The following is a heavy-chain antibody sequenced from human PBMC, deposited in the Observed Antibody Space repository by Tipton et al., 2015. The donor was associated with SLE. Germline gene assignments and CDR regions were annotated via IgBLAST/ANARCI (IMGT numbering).Heavy chain of an antibody. CDR1: GFTFSSYS. J-gene: IGHJ4*02. CDR2: ISSSSSYI. Sequence: SLRLSCAASGFTFSSYSMNWVRQAPGKGLEWVSSISSSSSYIYYADSVKGRFTISRGNSKNSLYLQMSSLRTEDTAFYYCAKDSSSSRGFFDYWGQGTLVTVSS. V-gene: IGHV3-21*04. CDR3: AKDSSSSRGFFDY. D-gene: IGHD6-6*01.